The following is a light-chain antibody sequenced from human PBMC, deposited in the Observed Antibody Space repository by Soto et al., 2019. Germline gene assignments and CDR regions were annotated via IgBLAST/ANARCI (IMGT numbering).Light chain of an antibody. Sequence: EIVLTHSPATLSFSPCERPTLSSRASKSVSSYLAWYQQKPGQALRLLIYGASSRATGIPERFSGSGSGTDFPPTISRLEPEDFAVYYCQQYGSSPITFGQGTRLEIK. CDR2: GAS. V-gene: IGKV3-20*01. J-gene: IGKJ5*01. CDR3: QQYGSSPIT. CDR1: KSVSSY.